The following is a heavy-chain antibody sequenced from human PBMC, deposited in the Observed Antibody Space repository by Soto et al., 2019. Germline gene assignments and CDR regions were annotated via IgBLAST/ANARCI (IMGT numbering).Heavy chain of an antibody. V-gene: IGHV1-8*01. D-gene: IGHD4-4*01. Sequence: SVEVSCRASGYTFSSYDINWVRQATGQGLEWMGWMNPNSGNTGYAQKFQGRVTMTRNTSISTAYMELSSLRSEDTAVYYCARGPGYSNYERDAFDIWGQGTMVTVSS. CDR2: MNPNSGNT. CDR1: GYTFSSYD. CDR3: ARGPGYSNYERDAFDI. J-gene: IGHJ3*02.